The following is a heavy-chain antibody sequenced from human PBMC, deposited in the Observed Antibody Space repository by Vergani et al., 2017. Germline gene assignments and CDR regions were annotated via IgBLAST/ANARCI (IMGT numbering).Heavy chain of an antibody. V-gene: IGHV4-34*01. Sequence: QVQLQQWGAGLLKPSETLSLTCAVYGRSFSGYYWSWIRQPPGKGLEWIGEINHSGSTNYNPSLKSRVTISVDTSKNQFSLKLSSVTAADTAVYYCARGERRYYGSGSYMSPRTPRPNFDYWGQGTLVTVSS. D-gene: IGHD3-10*01. J-gene: IGHJ4*02. CDR2: INHSGST. CDR3: ARGERRYYGSGSYMSPRTPRPNFDY. CDR1: GRSFSGYY.